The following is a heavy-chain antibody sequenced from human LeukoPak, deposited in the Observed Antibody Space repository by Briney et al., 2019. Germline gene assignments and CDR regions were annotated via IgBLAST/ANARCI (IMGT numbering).Heavy chain of an antibody. V-gene: IGHV1-46*01. Sequence: ASVKVSCKASGYTFTGYYMHWVRQAPGQGLEWMGIINPSGGSTSYAQKFQGRVTMTRDTSTSTVYMELSSLRSEDTAVYYCARDGIVVVVAAMYYFDYWGQGTLVTVSS. CDR3: ARDGIVVVVAAMYYFDY. CDR2: INPSGGST. D-gene: IGHD2-15*01. CDR1: GYTFTGYY. J-gene: IGHJ4*02.